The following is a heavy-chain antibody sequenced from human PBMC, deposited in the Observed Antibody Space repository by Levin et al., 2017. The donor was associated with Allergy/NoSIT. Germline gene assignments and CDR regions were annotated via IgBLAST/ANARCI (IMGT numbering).Heavy chain of an antibody. CDR3: AKDQFGYYYDRSGYSLAY. CDR1: GFTFSSYG. V-gene: IGHV3-30*18. D-gene: IGHD3-22*01. J-gene: IGHJ4*02. Sequence: GESLKISCAASGFTFSSYGMHWVRQAPGKGLEWVAVISYDGSNKNYADSVKGRFTISRDNSKDTLFLQMNSLRAEDTAVYYCAKDQFGYYYDRSGYSLAYWGQGTLVTVSS. CDR2: ISYDGSNK.